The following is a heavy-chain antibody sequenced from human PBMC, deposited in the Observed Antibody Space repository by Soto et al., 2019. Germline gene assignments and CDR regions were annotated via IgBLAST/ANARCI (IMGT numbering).Heavy chain of an antibody. J-gene: IGHJ6*02. D-gene: IGHD3-3*01. CDR2: IIPIFGTA. CDR1: GGTFSSYA. CDR3: ARALQYDPPRYYYYGMDV. V-gene: IGHV1-69*06. Sequence: QVPLVQSGAEVKKPGSSVKVSCKASGGTFSSYAIRWVRQAPGQGLERMGGIIPIFGTANYAQKFQGRVTITADKSTSTAYMELSSLRSEDTAVYYCARALQYDPPRYYYYGMDVWGQGTTVTVSS.